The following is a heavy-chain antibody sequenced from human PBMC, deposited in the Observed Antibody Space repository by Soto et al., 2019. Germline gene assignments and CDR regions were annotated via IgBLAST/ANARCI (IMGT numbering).Heavy chain of an antibody. CDR3: ARRDTAMAYFDY. CDR2: IYYSGST. V-gene: IGHV4-31*03. D-gene: IGHD5-18*01. Sequence: QVQLQESGPGLVKPSQTLSLTCTVSGGSISSGGYYWSWIRQHTGKGLEWIGYIYYSGSTYYNPSLKSRVTISVDTSKNQFSLKLSSVTAADTAVYYCARRDTAMAYFDYWGQGTLVTVSS. J-gene: IGHJ4*02. CDR1: GGSISSGGYY.